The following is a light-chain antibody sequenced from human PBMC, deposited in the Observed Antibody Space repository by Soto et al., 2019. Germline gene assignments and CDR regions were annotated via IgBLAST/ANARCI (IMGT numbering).Light chain of an antibody. CDR1: QSVSSSY. V-gene: IGKV3-20*01. CDR3: HQYDSSPIT. Sequence: EIVLTQSPGTLSLSPGERATLSCRASQSVSSSYLAWYQQKPGQAPRLLIYVASSRATGIPDRFSGSGSGTDFTHTISRLEPEDFAVFYCHQYDSSPITFGQGTRLEIK. CDR2: VAS. J-gene: IGKJ5*01.